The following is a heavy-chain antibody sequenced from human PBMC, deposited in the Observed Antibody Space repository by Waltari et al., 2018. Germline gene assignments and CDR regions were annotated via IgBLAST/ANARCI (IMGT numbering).Heavy chain of an antibody. J-gene: IGHJ4*02. Sequence: QVQLVESGGGVVQPGRSMGLSCAASGFTYGRDAMHWVRQATVKGVEWGAVIWYDGSYKFYADSVKGRFSISRDNPKNTLHLQMDSLRAEDSAIYYCAKDGSASRLVRYYLDSWGPGTLVTVSS. CDR1: GFTYGRDA. CDR3: AKDGSASRLVRYYLDS. D-gene: IGHD2-8*02. CDR2: IWYDGSYK. V-gene: IGHV3-33*06.